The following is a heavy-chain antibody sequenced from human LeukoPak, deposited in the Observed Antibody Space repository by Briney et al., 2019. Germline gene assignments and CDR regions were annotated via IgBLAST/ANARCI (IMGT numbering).Heavy chain of an antibody. D-gene: IGHD6-13*01. V-gene: IGHV3-23*01. CDR2: ISVSGGNT. CDR3: AKEQSRATFDY. J-gene: IGHJ4*02. CDR1: GFTFSSYA. Sequence: PGGSLRLSCAASGFTFSSYAMSWVRQAPGKGLECVSSISVSGGNTNYADSVKGRFTISRDNSKNTLYLQMNSLRADDTAVYYCAKEQSRATFDYWGQGTLVTVSS.